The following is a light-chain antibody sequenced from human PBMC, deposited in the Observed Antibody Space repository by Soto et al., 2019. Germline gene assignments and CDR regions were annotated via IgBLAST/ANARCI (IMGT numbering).Light chain of an antibody. J-gene: IGKJ1*01. V-gene: IGKV1-27*01. Sequence: DIQMTQSPSSLSASLGDRVTITCRASQDINNYLAWYQQRPGKVPKLLISGASSLHSGVPSRFNGSGSGTDFTLTISSLQPEDVATYYCQKYNSAPWTFGQGTKIEIK. CDR3: QKYNSAPWT. CDR2: GAS. CDR1: QDINNY.